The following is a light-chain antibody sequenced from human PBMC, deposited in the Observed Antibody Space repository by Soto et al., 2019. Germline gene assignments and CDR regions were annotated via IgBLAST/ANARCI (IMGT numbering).Light chain of an antibody. CDR2: WAS. Sequence: DIVMTQSPDSLAVSLGERATINCKSSQSVLYSSNNENYLAWYQQKPGQSPKLLIYWASTRESGVPDRFSGSGSGTDFTLTISSLQAEDVAVYYCQQYCSTPWTFGQGTKVEIK. V-gene: IGKV4-1*01. CDR1: QSVLYSSNNENY. J-gene: IGKJ1*01. CDR3: QQYCSTPWT.